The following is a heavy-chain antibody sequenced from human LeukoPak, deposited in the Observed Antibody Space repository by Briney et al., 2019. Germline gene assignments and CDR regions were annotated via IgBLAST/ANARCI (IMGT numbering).Heavy chain of an antibody. CDR3: ARHGYYDSSGSYYLDY. Sequence: ASVKVSCKASGYTFTGYYMHWVRQAPGQGLEWMGWINPNSGGTNYAQKFQGRVTMTRDTSISTAYMELSRLRSDDTAVYYCARHGYYDSSGSYYLDYWGQGTLVTVSS. J-gene: IGHJ4*02. CDR2: INPNSGGT. D-gene: IGHD3-22*01. V-gene: IGHV1-2*02. CDR1: GYTFTGYY.